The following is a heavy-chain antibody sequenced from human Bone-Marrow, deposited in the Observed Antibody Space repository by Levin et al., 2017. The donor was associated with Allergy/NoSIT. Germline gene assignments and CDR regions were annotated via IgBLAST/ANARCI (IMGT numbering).Heavy chain of an antibody. J-gene: IGHJ3*02. CDR1: GFTFSTYS. CDR3: ARGGVTTTSYI. V-gene: IGHV3-21*01. CDR2: LDSSSTYI. Sequence: TGGSLRLSCAASGFTFSTYSMNWVRQAPGMGLEWVSSLDSSSTYIYYADSVKGRFTFSRDNAKNSLYLQMNSLRAEDTAVYYCARGGVTTTSYIWGQGTVVTVSS. D-gene: IGHD1-1*01.